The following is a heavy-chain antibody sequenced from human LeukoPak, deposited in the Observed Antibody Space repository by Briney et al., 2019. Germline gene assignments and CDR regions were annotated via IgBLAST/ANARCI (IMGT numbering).Heavy chain of an antibody. D-gene: IGHD3-9*01. V-gene: IGHV3-21*01. CDR3: ARDWHDILTGYRLDY. CDR2: ISSSSSYI. CDR1: GFTFSSYS. Sequence: GGSLRLSCAASGFTFSSYSMNWVRQAPGKGLEWVSSISSSSSYIYYADSVKGRFTISRGNAKNSLYLQMNSLRAEDTAVYYCARDWHDILTGYRLDYWGQGTLVTVSS. J-gene: IGHJ4*02.